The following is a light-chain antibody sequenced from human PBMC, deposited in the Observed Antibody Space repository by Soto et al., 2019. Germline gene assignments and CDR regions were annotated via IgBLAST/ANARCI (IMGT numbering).Light chain of an antibody. CDR3: QQSGDTPPWT. CDR2: AAS. V-gene: IGKV1-39*01. CDR1: QSISSY. J-gene: IGKJ1*01. Sequence: DSRMTQSPSSLSASVGGRGTITCRASQSISSYLNWYQQKPGKAPKLLIYAASSLQSGVPSRFSGSGSGTDFTLTINSLQPEDFASYYCQQSGDTPPWTFGQGTKVDIK.